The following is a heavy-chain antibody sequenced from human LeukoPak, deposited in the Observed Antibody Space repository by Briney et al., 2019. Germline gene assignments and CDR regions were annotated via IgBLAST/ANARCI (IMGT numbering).Heavy chain of an antibody. CDR1: GGSFSGYY. D-gene: IGHD2-15*01. CDR3: ARGVYCSGGSCYLPLDY. Sequence: SETLSLTCAVYGGSFSGYYWSWIRQPPGKGLEWTGEINHSGSTNYNPSLKSRVTISVDTSKNQFSLKLSSVTAADTAVYYCARGVYCSGGSCYLPLDYWGQGTLVTVSS. V-gene: IGHV4-34*01. J-gene: IGHJ4*02. CDR2: INHSGST.